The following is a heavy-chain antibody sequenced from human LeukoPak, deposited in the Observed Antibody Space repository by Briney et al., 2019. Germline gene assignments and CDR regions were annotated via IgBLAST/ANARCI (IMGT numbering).Heavy chain of an antibody. V-gene: IGHV3-23*01. CDR2: ISGSGGST. CDR1: GFTFSIYG. D-gene: IGHD3-10*01. Sequence: GGSLRLSCAASGFTFSIYGMGWVRQAPGKGLEWVSAISGSGGSTYYADSVKGRFTISRDNSKNTLYLQMNSLRAEDTAVYYCAKWSAMVRGVIRYYYYYMDVWGKGTTVTVSS. J-gene: IGHJ6*03. CDR3: AKWSAMVRGVIRYYYYYMDV.